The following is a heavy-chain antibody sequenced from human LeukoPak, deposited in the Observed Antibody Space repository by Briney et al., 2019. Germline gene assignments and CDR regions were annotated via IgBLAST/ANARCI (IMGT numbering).Heavy chain of an antibody. V-gene: IGHV3-48*01. CDR1: GFTFSSYW. J-gene: IGHJ3*02. CDR3: ARDLYYDFWSGYYKGAFDI. Sequence: PGGSLRLSCAASGFTFSSYWVHWVRQGPGKGLVWVSYISSSSSTIYYADSVKGRFTISRDNAKNSLYLQMNSLRAEDTAVYYCARDLYYDFWSGYYKGAFDIWGQGTMVTVSS. D-gene: IGHD3-3*01. CDR2: ISSSSSTI.